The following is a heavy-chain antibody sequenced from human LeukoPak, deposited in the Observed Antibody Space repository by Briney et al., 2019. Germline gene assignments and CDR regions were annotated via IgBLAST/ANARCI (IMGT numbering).Heavy chain of an antibody. J-gene: IGHJ3*02. CDR3: ARGPSITMIVVVGGGAFDI. Sequence: SETLSLTCTVSGGSISSYYWSWIRQPPGKGLEWIGYIYYSGSTNYNPSLKSRVTISVDTSKNQFSLKLSSATAADTAVYYCARGPSITMIVVVGGGAFDIWGQGTMVTVSS. CDR1: GGSISSYY. CDR2: IYYSGST. D-gene: IGHD3-22*01. V-gene: IGHV4-59*01.